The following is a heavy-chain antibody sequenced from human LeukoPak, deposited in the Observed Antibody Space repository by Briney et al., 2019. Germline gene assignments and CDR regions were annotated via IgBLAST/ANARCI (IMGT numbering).Heavy chain of an antibody. D-gene: IGHD2/OR15-2a*01. CDR3: AGHHPRNTVDF. CDR2: ISYSGFT. Sequence: PSETLSLTCTVAGGSISSYQWSCSRHPPGKGLEGSGDISYSGFTHYNPSLKSRVTISLDTSKNQFSLKLTSVTAADTAVYYCAGHHPRNTVDFWGQGTLVTVSS. V-gene: IGHV4-59*08. J-gene: IGHJ4*02. CDR1: GGSISSYQ.